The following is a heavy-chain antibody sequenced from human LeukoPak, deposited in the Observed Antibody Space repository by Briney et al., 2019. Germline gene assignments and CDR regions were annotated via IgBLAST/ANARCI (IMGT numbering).Heavy chain of an antibody. CDR1: GFTFSSYS. CDR3: ARDGGYIAVAGFFDY. Sequence: QPGRSLRLSCAASGFTFSSYSMNWVRQAPGKGLEWVSSISSSSSYIYYADSVKGRFTISRDNAKNSLYLQMNSLRAEDTAVYYCARDGGYIAVAGFFDYWGQGTLVTVSS. V-gene: IGHV3-21*01. J-gene: IGHJ4*02. CDR2: ISSSSSYI. D-gene: IGHD6-19*01.